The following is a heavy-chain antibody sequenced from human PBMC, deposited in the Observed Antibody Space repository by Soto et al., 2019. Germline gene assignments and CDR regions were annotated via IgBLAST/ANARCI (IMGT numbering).Heavy chain of an antibody. V-gene: IGHV4-39*07. J-gene: IGHJ3*02. CDR3: ARSRGHYDILTGYLPLDAFDI. D-gene: IGHD3-9*01. Sequence: SETLSLTCTVSGGSISSSSYYWGWIRQPPGKGLEWIGYIYYSGSTYYNPSLKSRVTISVDRSKNQFSLKLSSVTAADTAVYYCARSRGHYDILTGYLPLDAFDIWGQGTMVTVSS. CDR2: IYYSGST. CDR1: GGSISSSSYY.